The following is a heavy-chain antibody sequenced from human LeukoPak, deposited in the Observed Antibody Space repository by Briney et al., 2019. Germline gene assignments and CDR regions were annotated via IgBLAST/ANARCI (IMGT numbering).Heavy chain of an antibody. V-gene: IGHV3-30-3*01. CDR2: ISYDGSTK. J-gene: IGHJ3*02. Sequence: GGSLRLSCAASGFTFSSYAMHWVRQAPGKGLEWVAVISYDGSTKYYADSVKGRFTISRDNSKNTLYLQMNSLRAEDTAVYYCARDSGWDSSGPYAFDIWGQGTMVTVSS. D-gene: IGHD3-22*01. CDR3: ARDSGWDSSGPYAFDI. CDR1: GFTFSSYA.